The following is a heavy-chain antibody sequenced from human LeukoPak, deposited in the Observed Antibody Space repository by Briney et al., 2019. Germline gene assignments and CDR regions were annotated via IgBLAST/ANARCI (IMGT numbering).Heavy chain of an antibody. D-gene: IGHD6-13*01. V-gene: IGHV4-38-2*02. J-gene: IGHJ5*02. CDR1: GYSISGGYY. CDR3: ARSYSSSWTRWFDP. Sequence: SETLSLTCTVSGYSISGGYYWGWIRQPPGKGLEWIGSIYHSGSTYYNPSLKSRVTISVDTSKNQFSLKLSSVTAADTAVYYCARSYSSSWTRWFDPWGQGTLVTVSS. CDR2: IYHSGST.